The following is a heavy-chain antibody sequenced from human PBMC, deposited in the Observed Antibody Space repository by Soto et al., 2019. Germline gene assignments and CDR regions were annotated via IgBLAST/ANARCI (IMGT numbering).Heavy chain of an antibody. CDR3: AKGSYYDILTGYYLSDY. CDR2: ISGSGGST. V-gene: IGHV3-23*01. J-gene: IGHJ4*02. D-gene: IGHD3-9*01. Sequence: EVQLLESGGGLVQPGGSLRLSCAASGFTFSSYAMSWVHQAPGKGLEWVSAISGSGGSTYYADSVKGRFTISRDNSKNPLYLQMYSLRAEDTAVYYCAKGSYYDILTGYYLSDYWGQGTLVTVSS. CDR1: GFTFSSYA.